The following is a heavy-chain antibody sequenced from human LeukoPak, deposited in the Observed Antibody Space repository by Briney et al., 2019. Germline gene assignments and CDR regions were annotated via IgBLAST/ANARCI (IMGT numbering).Heavy chain of an antibody. Sequence: ASVKVSCKASGYTFTGYYMHWVRQAPGQGLEWMGWINPNSGGTNYAQKLQGRVTMTRDTSISTAYMELSRLRSDDTAVYYCARDGSAAGYYDYWGQGTLVTVSS. V-gene: IGHV1-2*02. J-gene: IGHJ4*02. CDR1: GYTFTGYY. CDR2: INPNSGGT. CDR3: ARDGSAAGYYDY. D-gene: IGHD6-13*01.